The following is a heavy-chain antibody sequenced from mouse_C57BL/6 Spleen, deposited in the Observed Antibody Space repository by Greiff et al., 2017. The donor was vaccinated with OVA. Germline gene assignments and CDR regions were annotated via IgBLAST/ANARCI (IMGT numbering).Heavy chain of an antibody. V-gene: IGHV1-52*01. CDR1: GYTFTSYW. J-gene: IGHJ3*01. CDR2: IDPSDSET. CDR3: AAGGGYYPAWFAY. D-gene: IGHD2-3*01. Sequence: QVQLQQPGAELVRPGSSVKLSCKASGYTFTSYWMHWVKQRPIQGLEWIGNIDPSDSETYYNQKFKDKATLTVDKSSSTAYMQLSSLTSEDSAVYYCAAGGGYYPAWFAYWGQGTLVTVSA.